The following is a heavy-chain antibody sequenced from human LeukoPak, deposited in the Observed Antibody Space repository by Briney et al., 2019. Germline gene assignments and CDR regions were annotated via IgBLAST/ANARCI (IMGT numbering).Heavy chain of an antibody. Sequence: PSETLSLTCTVSGGSISGSSYYWAWIRQPPGQGLEWIGRIYYSGNAFYNASLKRRVTILVNTSKKQFSLEVDSVTAADTAMYYCASQLDTTRYYVGFFDSWGQGALVTVSS. CDR1: GGSISGSSYY. CDR3: ASQLDTTRYYVGFFDS. CDR2: IYYSGNA. D-gene: IGHD3-9*01. J-gene: IGHJ4*02. V-gene: IGHV4-39*01.